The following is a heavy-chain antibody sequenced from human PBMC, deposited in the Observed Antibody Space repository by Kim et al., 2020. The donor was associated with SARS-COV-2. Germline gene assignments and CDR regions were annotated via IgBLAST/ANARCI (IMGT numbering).Heavy chain of an antibody. Sequence: GGSLRLSCTASGFTFSYYYMTWIRQAPGKVLEWVSYISNSIDYTKYADSVKGRFTISRDNAKNTLYLQMNTLGDDDTAVYYCARVWSGSESYHWFDLWGQGTLVTVSS. D-gene: IGHD3-16*02. J-gene: IGHJ5*02. V-gene: IGHV3-11*05. CDR1: GFTFSYYY. CDR2: ISNSIDYT. CDR3: ARVWSGSESYHWFDL.